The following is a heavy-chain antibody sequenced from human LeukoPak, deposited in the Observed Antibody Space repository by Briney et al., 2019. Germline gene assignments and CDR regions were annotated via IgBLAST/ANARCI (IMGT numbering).Heavy chain of an antibody. J-gene: IGHJ4*02. Sequence: GGSLRLSCAVSGFTFSSYRMHWVRQAPGKGLVWVSRISSDGGSTTYADSVKGRFTISRDNAMNTLYLQMNSLRDEDTAVYYCARDMVYWGQGTLVT. CDR2: ISSDGGST. V-gene: IGHV3-74*01. CDR1: GFTFSSYR. D-gene: IGHD3-10*01. CDR3: ARDMVY.